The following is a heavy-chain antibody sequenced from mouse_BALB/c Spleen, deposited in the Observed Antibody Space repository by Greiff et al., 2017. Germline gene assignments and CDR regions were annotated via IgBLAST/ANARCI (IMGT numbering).Heavy chain of an antibody. V-gene: IGHV5-4*02. J-gene: IGHJ1*01. D-gene: IGHD3-3*01. CDR3: ARDRRADWYFDV. Sequence: EVNVVESGGGLVKPGGSLKLSCAASGFTFSDYYMYWVRQTPEKRLEWVATISDGGSYTYYPDSVKGRFTISRDNAKNNLYLQMSSLKSEDTAMYYCARDRRADWYFDVWGAGTTVTVSS. CDR2: ISDGGSYT. CDR1: GFTFSDYY.